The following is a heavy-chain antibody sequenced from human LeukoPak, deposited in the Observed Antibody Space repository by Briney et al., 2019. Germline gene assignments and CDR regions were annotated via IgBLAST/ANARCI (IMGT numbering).Heavy chain of an antibody. V-gene: IGHV4-39*07. Sequence: SETLSLTCAASGGSISSNSYYWGWIRQPLGKELEWIGSIYYSGSTYYNPSLKSRVTISVDTSANQFSLKLNSVTAADTAVYYCASLQNIVGATPLPDYWGQGTLVTVSS. CDR2: IYYSGST. J-gene: IGHJ4*02. D-gene: IGHD1-26*01. CDR1: GGSISSNSYY. CDR3: ASLQNIVGATPLPDY.